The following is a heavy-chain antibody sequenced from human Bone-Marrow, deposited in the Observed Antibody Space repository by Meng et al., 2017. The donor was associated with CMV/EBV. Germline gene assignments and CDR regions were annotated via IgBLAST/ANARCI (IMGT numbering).Heavy chain of an antibody. CDR3: VRVLDYEDYFNMDV. CDR1: GASVNSGRYY. Sequence: LETLSLTCSVSGASVNSGRYYWTWVRQAPGNGLEWLGYIYYTGSTNYNPSLRSRITISADTSKSQFSLNLRSATAADTAMYYCVRVLDYEDYFNMDVWGQGTTVTVSS. V-gene: IGHV4-61*01. D-gene: IGHD4-17*01. CDR2: IYYTGST. J-gene: IGHJ6*03.